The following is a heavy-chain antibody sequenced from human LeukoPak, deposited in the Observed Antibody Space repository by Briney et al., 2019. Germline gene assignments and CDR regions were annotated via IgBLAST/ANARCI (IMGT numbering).Heavy chain of an antibody. CDR3: AKSLFTSATGTGRAFHI. V-gene: IGHV3-23*01. Sequence: GGSLRLSCAASGFTFSSYAMSWVRQAPGKGLEWVSAISGSGGSTYYADPVKGRFTISRDNSKNTLYLQMTSLRAEDTAEYYCAKSLFTSATGTGRAFHIWGQGTMVTVSS. D-gene: IGHD1-1*01. CDR2: ISGSGGST. J-gene: IGHJ3*02. CDR1: GFTFSSYA.